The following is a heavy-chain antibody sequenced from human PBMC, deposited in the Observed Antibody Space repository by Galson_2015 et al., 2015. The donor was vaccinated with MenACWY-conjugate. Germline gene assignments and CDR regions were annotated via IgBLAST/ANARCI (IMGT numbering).Heavy chain of an antibody. J-gene: IGHJ3*02. Sequence: SVKVSCKASGYTFTNYYIHWVRQAPGQGLEWMGIINPSDGSTNYAQKFQDRVTMTRETSTTTVYLELSSLRSEDTAVYYCARDLRRVSMVRGSIVPDAFDMWGQGTMVTVSS. V-gene: IGHV1-46*01. D-gene: IGHD3-10*01. CDR3: ARDLRRVSMVRGSIVPDAFDM. CDR2: INPSDGST. CDR1: GYTFTNYY.